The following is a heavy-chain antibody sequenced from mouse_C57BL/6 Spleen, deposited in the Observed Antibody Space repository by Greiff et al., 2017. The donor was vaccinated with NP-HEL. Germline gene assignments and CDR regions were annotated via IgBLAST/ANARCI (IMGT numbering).Heavy chain of an antibody. J-gene: IGHJ1*03. Sequence: QVQLKQPGAELVKPGASVKLSCKASGYTFTSYGISWVKQRTGQGLEWIGEIYPRSGNTYYNEKFKGKATLTADKSSSTAYMELRSLTSEDSAVYFCARGDYGSSDWYFDVWGTGTTVTVSS. CDR2: IYPRSGNT. CDR1: GYTFTSYG. D-gene: IGHD1-1*01. CDR3: ARGDYGSSDWYFDV. V-gene: IGHV1-81*01.